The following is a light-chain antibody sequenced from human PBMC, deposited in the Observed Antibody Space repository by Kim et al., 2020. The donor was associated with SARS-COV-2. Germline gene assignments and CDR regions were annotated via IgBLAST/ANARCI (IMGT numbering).Light chain of an antibody. CDR1: QSVSSSY. Sequence: EIVLTQSPGTLSLSPGERATLSCRASQSVSSSYLTWYLHKPGQAPRLLIYGASFRATGVPDRFSGRGSGTDFTLTINRLEPEDFAVYYCHQYGTSPRTFGPGTKVDIK. J-gene: IGKJ1*01. CDR2: GAS. CDR3: HQYGTSPRT. V-gene: IGKV3-20*01.